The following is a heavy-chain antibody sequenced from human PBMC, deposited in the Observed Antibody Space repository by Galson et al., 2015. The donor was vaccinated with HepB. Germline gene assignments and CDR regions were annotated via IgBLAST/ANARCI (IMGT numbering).Heavy chain of an antibody. CDR3: ARDGSSAYQELDY. Sequence: SVKVSCKASDYAFTSYGISWVRQAPGQGLEWMGWISPYNDNTKNAQKFQGRVTMTTDTSTDTAYMELRSLRSDDTAVYYCARDGSSAYQELDYWGQGTLVTVSS. D-gene: IGHD2-2*01. CDR1: DYAFTSYG. V-gene: IGHV1-18*04. J-gene: IGHJ4*02. CDR2: ISPYNDNT.